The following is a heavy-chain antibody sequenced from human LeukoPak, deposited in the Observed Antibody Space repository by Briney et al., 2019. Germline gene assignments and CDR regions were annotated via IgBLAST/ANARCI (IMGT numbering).Heavy chain of an antibody. J-gene: IGHJ5*02. V-gene: IGHV3-7*03. Sequence: GKSLRLSCVASGFTFSSYAMHWVRQAPGKGLEWVANIKTDGSEKYYVDSVKGRFTISRDNAKNSLYLQMNSLRAEDTAVYYCARDYTGYFPWGQGTLVIVSS. CDR1: GFTFSSYA. CDR3: ARDYTGYFP. CDR2: IKTDGSEK. D-gene: IGHD3-9*01.